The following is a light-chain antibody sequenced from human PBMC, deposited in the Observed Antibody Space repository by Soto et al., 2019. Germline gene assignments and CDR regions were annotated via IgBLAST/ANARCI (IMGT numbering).Light chain of an antibody. CDR1: QSVSSSY. J-gene: IGKJ1*01. CDR2: GAS. Sequence: EIVLTQSPGTLSLSPGERATLSCRASQSVSSSYLAWYQQKPGQAPRLLIYGASSRATGIPDRFSGSGSGXDFXXXIXRLXPEDFAVYYCQQYGSSPRTFGQGTKVEIK. CDR3: QQYGSSPRT. V-gene: IGKV3-20*01.